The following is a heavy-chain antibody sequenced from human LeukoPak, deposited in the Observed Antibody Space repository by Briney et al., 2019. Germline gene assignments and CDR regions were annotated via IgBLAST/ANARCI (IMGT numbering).Heavy chain of an antibody. Sequence: KTSETLSLTCTVSGGSISSYYWSWIRQPAGKGLEWIGRIYTSGSTNYNPSLKSRVTMSIDTSKNQFSLKLSSVTAADTAVYYCARGPGGYDFWSITGAFDIWGQGTMVTVSS. CDR2: IYTSGST. CDR1: GGSISSYY. V-gene: IGHV4-4*07. J-gene: IGHJ3*02. D-gene: IGHD3-3*01. CDR3: ARGPGGYDFWSITGAFDI.